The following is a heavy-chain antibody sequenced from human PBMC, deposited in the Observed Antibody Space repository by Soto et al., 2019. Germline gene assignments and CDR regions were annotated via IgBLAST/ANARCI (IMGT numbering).Heavy chain of an antibody. CDR3: ARRNSGSYDMDV. D-gene: IGHD6-19*01. J-gene: IGHJ6*02. CDR1: GFTFSSYA. Sequence: GGSLRLSCAASGFTFSSYAMNWVRQAPGRGLEWVSGISGSGTNTYYADSVKGRFTISRDNSKKTLYLEMNSLRAEDTAIYYCARRNSGSYDMDVWGQGTTVTVSS. V-gene: IGHV3-23*01. CDR2: ISGSGTNT.